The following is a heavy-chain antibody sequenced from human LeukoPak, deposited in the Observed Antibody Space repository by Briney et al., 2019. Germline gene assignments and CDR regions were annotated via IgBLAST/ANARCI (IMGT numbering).Heavy chain of an antibody. CDR1: GFTFSSYG. Sequence: PGRSLRLSCAASGFTFSSYGMHWVRQAPGKGLEWVAVISYDGSNKYYADSVKGRFTISRDNSKNTLYLQMNSLRAEDTAVYCCAKDAVTINYFDYWGQGTLVTVSS. CDR3: AKDAVTINYFDY. J-gene: IGHJ4*02. CDR2: ISYDGSNK. V-gene: IGHV3-30*18. D-gene: IGHD4-17*01.